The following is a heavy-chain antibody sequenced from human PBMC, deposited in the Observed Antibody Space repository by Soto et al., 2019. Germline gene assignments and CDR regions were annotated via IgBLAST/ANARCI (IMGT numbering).Heavy chain of an antibody. D-gene: IGHD1-26*01. CDR3: ARDGGRHSGGIDY. CDR1: GGTFSSYS. CDR2: IIPIFGTA. J-gene: IGHJ4*02. V-gene: IGHV1-69*01. Sequence: QVQLVQSGAEVKKPGSSVKVSCKASGGTFSSYSINWVRQAPGQGLEWMGEIIPIFGTANYAQKFQDRVTITADESTSTAYMELGSLRSEDTAVYYCARDGGRHSGGIDYWGQGTLVTVSS.